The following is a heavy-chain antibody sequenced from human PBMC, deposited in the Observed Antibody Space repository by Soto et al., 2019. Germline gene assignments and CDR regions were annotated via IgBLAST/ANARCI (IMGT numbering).Heavy chain of an antibody. CDR3: ARGPGVAPPVAGNTHYYYYMDV. CDR1: GYSFTNYG. D-gene: IGHD6-19*01. Sequence: QDQLVQSGGEVKKPGASVKVSCKASGYSFTNYGITWVRQAPGQGFEWMGWISAYNGDTNYAQKLQGRVTMTADASSSTAYLKLRSLRSYDTAVYYCARGPGVAPPVAGNTHYYYYMDVWGKGTTVTVSS. J-gene: IGHJ6*03. CDR2: ISAYNGDT. V-gene: IGHV1-18*01.